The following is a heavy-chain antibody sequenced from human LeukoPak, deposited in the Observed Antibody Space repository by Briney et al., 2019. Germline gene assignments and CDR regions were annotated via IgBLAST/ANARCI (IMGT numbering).Heavy chain of an antibody. Sequence: SETLSLTCTVSGGSISSYYWSWIRQPPGKGLEWIGCIYYSGSTNYNPSLKSRVTISVDTSKNQFSLKLSSVTAADTAVYYCARHGGTAYSSSWYNWFDPWGQGTLVTVSS. D-gene: IGHD6-13*01. J-gene: IGHJ5*02. CDR3: ARHGGTAYSSSWYNWFDP. CDR2: IYYSGST. V-gene: IGHV4-59*08. CDR1: GGSISSYY.